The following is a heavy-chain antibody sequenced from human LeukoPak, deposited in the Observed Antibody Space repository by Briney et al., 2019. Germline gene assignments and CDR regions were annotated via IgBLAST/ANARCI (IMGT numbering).Heavy chain of an antibody. CDR1: GFTFSSYA. Sequence: GGSLRLSCAASGFTFSSYAMSWVRQAPGKGLEWVSAISGSGGSTYYADSVKGRFTISRDNSKNTLYLQMNSLRAEDAAVYYCATLAVAGDDSAEYFQHWGQGTLVTVSS. V-gene: IGHV3-23*01. CDR3: ATLAVAGDDSAEYFQH. D-gene: IGHD6-19*01. J-gene: IGHJ1*01. CDR2: ISGSGGST.